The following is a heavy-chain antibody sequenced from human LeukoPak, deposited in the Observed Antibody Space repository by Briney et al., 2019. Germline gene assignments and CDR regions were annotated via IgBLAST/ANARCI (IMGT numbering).Heavy chain of an antibody. V-gene: IGHV1-46*01. CDR1: GYTFTSYY. CDR2: INPSGGST. CDR3: ARGSSQAVAGTGYYYGMDV. Sequence: ASVKVSCKASGYTFTSYYMHWVRQAPGQGLEWMGIINPSGGSTSYAQKFQGRVTMTRDTSTGTVYMELSSLRSEDTAVYYCARGSSQAVAGTGYYYGMDVWGQGTTVTVSS. J-gene: IGHJ6*02. D-gene: IGHD6-19*01.